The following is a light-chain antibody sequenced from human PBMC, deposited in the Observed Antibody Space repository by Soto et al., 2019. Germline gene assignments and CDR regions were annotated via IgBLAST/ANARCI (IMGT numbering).Light chain of an antibody. J-gene: IGKJ3*01. V-gene: IGKV1-9*01. CDR3: QQLKSSPFT. CDR1: QGISSY. Sequence: IQMPQSPSSLSAYLGDRFTISCLASQGISSYLAWYQQKPGKAPQLLIYAASTLQSGVPSRFSGSGSGTDFTLTISSLQPEDFVTYYCQQLKSSPFTFGPGTKVDI. CDR2: AAS.